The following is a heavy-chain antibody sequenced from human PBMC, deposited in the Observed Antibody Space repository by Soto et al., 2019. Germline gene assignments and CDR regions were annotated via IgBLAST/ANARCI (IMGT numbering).Heavy chain of an antibody. Sequence: QGQLVQSGAEVKKRGSSVKVSCKASGGTYSSYTISWVRQAPGQGLEWMGRSIPILGIANYAQKFQGRVTITVAKSSSTAYMELSSLRSKDTAVYYCARSGYCSGGSCYGVEWGQGTLVTVSS. CDR2: SIPILGIA. V-gene: IGHV1-69*02. CDR1: GGTYSSYT. J-gene: IGHJ4*02. CDR3: ARSGYCSGGSCYGVE. D-gene: IGHD2-15*01.